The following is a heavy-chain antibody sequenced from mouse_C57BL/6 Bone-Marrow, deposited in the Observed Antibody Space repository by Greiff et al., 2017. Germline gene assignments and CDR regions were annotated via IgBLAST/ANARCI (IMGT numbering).Heavy chain of an antibody. CDR1: GYTFTDYY. V-gene: IGHV1-19*01. J-gene: IGHJ3*01. D-gene: IGHD4-1*02. CDR3: ARVPQLGPGFAY. CDR2: INPYNGGT. Sequence: VQLQQSGPVLVKPGASVKMSCKASGYTFTDYYMNWVKQSHGKSLEWIGVINPYNGGTSYNQKFKGKATLTVDKSSSTAYMELNSLTSEDSAVYYCARVPQLGPGFAYWGQGTLVTVSA.